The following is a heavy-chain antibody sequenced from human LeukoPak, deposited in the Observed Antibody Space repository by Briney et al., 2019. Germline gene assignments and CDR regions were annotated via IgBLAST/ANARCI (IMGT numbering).Heavy chain of an antibody. D-gene: IGHD6-19*01. V-gene: IGHV4-59*01. CDR2: IHHSGST. CDR3: AAHRYSSGWYLGY. J-gene: IGHJ4*02. CDR1: GRTIRSYY. Sequence: SETLTLPCTVPGRTIRSYYRPWIRQPPGQPPKHLGYIHHSGSTNNNPSLESRVTISIDTAKNQFSLKLNSVTAADTALYYCAAHRYSSGWYLGYWGRGTLVTVSS.